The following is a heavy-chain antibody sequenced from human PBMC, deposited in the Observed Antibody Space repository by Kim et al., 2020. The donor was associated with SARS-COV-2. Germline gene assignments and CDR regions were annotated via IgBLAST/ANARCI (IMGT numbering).Heavy chain of an antibody. Sequence: GESLKISCKGSGYSFTSYWIGWVRQMPGKGLEWMVIIYPGDSDTRYSPSFQGQVTISADKSISTAYLQWSSLKASDTAMYYCARHYSMVRGVSQELDYWGQGTLVTVSS. V-gene: IGHV5-51*01. J-gene: IGHJ4*02. CDR1: GYSFTSYW. D-gene: IGHD3-10*01. CDR3: ARHYSMVRGVSQELDY. CDR2: IYPGDSDT.